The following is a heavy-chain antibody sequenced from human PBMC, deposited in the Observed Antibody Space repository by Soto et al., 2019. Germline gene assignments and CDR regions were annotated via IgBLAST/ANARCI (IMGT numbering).Heavy chain of an antibody. V-gene: IGHV1-3*01. D-gene: IGHD3-10*01. CDR1: GYIFINYA. Sequence: GASVKVSCKASGYIFINYAIHWVRQAPGQRLEWMGWINAGKGDTIYSQKFQDRITINRDTSASTAYMELGRLRPEDMAVYYCAISPMNRGVIGALVPWGQGILVTVSS. CDR3: AISPMNRGVIGALVP. CDR2: INAGKGDT. J-gene: IGHJ5*02.